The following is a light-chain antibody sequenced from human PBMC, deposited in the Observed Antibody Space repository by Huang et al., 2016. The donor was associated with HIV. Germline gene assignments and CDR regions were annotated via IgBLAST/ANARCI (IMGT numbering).Light chain of an antibody. CDR2: GAS. V-gene: IGKV1-8*01. J-gene: IGKJ4*01. CDR3: QHSDGLSPLT. CDR1: QNVGTS. Sequence: IRMTQSPSSLSASTGDRVTITCRASQNVGTSLAWYQQRPGRAPVLLIYGASTLQRGVPSRFSGSGSRTVFTLTIGCLQVEDAATYYCQHSDGLSPLTFGGGT.